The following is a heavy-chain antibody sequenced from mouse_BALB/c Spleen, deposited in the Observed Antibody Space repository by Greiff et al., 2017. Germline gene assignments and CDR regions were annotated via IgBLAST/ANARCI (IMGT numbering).Heavy chain of an antibody. J-gene: IGHJ1*01. CDR3: TRPYYDSYWYFDV. D-gene: IGHD2-4*01. V-gene: IGHV1-5*01. CDR2: IYPGNSDT. CDR1: GYSFTSYW. Sequence: VQLKESGTVLARPGASVKMSCKASGYSFTSYWMHWVKQRPGQGLEWIGAIYPGNSDTSYNQKFKGKAKLTAVTSASTAYMELSSLTNEDSAVYYCTRPYYDSYWYFDVWGAGTTVTVSS.